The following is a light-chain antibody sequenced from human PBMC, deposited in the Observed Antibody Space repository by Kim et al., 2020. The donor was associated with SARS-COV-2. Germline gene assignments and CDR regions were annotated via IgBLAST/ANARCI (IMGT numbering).Light chain of an antibody. CDR3: QSYDFTNYDV. Sequence: NFMLTQPHSVSESPGKTVTISCTRSSGSIADNYVQWYQQRPGSAPTTVIYEDKERPSGVPDRFSASIDSSSNSASLTISGLKTEDEADYYCQSYDFTNYDVFGGGTQLTVL. CDR1: SGSIADNY. V-gene: IGLV6-57*04. CDR2: EDK. J-gene: IGLJ2*01.